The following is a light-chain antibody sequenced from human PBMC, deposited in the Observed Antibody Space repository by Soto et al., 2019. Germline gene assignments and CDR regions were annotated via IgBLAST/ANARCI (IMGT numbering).Light chain of an antibody. CDR1: SGSVSTRYY. Sequence: QTVVTQEPSFSVSPGGTVTLTCGLSSGSVSTRYYPSWYQQTPGQAPRTLIYRTNTRSSGVPDRFSGSILGNKAALTITGAQAYDESDYYCVLYMGSGISVFGGGPKLTVL. CDR2: RTN. CDR3: VLYMGSGISV. J-gene: IGLJ2*01. V-gene: IGLV8-61*01.